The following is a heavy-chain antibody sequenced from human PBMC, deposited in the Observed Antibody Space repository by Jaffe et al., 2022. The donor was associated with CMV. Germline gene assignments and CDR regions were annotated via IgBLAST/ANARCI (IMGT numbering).Heavy chain of an antibody. D-gene: IGHD6-19*01. V-gene: IGHV3-7*03. CDR3: ARDPGIAVAGIDY. CDR2: IKQDGSEK. Sequence: EVQLVESGGGLVQPGGSLRLSCAASGFTFSSYWMSWVRQAPGKGLEWVANIKQDGSEKYYVDSVKGRFTISRDNAKNSLYLQMNSLRAEDTAVYYCARDPGIAVAGIDYWGQGTLVTVSS. J-gene: IGHJ4*02. CDR1: GFTFSSYW.